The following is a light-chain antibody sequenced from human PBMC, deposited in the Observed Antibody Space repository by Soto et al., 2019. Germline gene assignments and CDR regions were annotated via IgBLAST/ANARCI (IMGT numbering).Light chain of an antibody. CDR3: QQYNNWPPIT. CDR2: SAS. Sequence: TVMTQSPATLSVSVVESAPPSCRASQSVSKNLAWYQQKPGQPPRLLIFSASTRATGIPARFSGSGAGTDFTLTISSLQSEDFAVYYCQQYNNWPPITFGQGTRLEIK. V-gene: IGKV3-15*01. CDR1: QSVSKN. J-gene: IGKJ5*01.